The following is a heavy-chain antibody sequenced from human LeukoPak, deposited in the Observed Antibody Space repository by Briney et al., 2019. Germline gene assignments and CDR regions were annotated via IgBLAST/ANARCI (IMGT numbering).Heavy chain of an antibody. CDR1: GFTFSSYS. CDR3: ARVIAVTTEHYFDY. CDR2: ISSSSSTI. D-gene: IGHD4-17*01. V-gene: IGHV3-48*01. Sequence: GGSLRLSCAASGFTFSSYSMNWVRQAPGKGLEWVSYISSSSSTIYYADSVKGRFTISRDNAKNTLYLQMNSLRAEDTAVYYCARVIAVTTEHYFDYWGQGTLVTVSS. J-gene: IGHJ4*02.